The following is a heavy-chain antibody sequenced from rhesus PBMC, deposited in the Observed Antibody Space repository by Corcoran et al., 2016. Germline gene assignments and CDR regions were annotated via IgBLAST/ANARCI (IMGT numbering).Heavy chain of an antibody. CDR1: GGSVSSSNW. J-gene: IGHJ4*01. Sequence: QVQLQESGPGLVKPLETLSLTCAVSGGSVSSSNWWSWIRQPPGKGLEWIGSISGITGSTYYNPSLKSRVTISTDTSKNQFSLRLSSVTAADTAVYYCAKDQAAANFDYWGQGVLVTVSS. CDR3: AKDQAAANFDY. D-gene: IGHD6-31*01. CDR2: ISGITGST. V-gene: IGHV4-65*01.